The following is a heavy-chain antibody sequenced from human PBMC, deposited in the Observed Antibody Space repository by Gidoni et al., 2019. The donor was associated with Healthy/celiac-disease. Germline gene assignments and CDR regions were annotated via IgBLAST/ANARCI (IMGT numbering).Heavy chain of an antibody. CDR3: ARDLTPPARAWFGELPAGAFDP. CDR2: ISADNGNT. Sequence: QVQLVPSGAGVKTPGASVQVSCTAYGYTFTSHRLRWVRQAPGQGLEWMGWISADNGNTNYAQKLQGRVTMTTDTSTSTAYMELRSLRSDDTAVYYCARDLTPPARAWFGELPAGAFDPWGQGTLVTVSS. V-gene: IGHV1-18*01. J-gene: IGHJ5*02. CDR1: GYTFTSHR. D-gene: IGHD3-10*01.